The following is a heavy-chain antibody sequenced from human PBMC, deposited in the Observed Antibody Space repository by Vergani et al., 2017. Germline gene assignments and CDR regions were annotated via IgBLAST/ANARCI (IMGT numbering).Heavy chain of an antibody. CDR2: ISGQNFRT. Sequence: EVQLLESGGGSAQPGESLRLSCVASGFTFTAHGLNWVRQAPGKGLEWVSGISGQNFRTHYADSVKGRFILSRDNSKNTLHLQMNSLRADDTAVYYCTKGSRGYTGYFFDYWGQGTLATVSS. D-gene: IGHD5-12*01. CDR1: GFTFTAHG. V-gene: IGHV3-23*01. J-gene: IGHJ4*02. CDR3: TKGSRGYTGYFFDY.